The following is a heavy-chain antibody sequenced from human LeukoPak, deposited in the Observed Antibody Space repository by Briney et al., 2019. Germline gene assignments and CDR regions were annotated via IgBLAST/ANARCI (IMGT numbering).Heavy chain of an antibody. J-gene: IGHJ5*02. CDR1: GGSISSYY. CDR3: ARGYYYGSGSYYKAYWFDP. Sequence: SETLSLTCTVSGGSISSYYWSWIRQPPGKGLEGIGYIYYSGSTNYNPSLKSRVTISVDTSKNQFSLKLSSVTAADTAVYYCARGYYYGSGSYYKAYWFDPWGQGTLVTVSS. CDR2: IYYSGST. D-gene: IGHD3-10*01. V-gene: IGHV4-59*08.